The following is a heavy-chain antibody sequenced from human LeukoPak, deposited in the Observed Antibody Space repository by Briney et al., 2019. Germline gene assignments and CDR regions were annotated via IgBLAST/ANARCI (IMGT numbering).Heavy chain of an antibody. CDR1: GYTFTGYY. J-gene: IGHJ4*02. CDR2: INLNSGGT. D-gene: IGHD3-10*01. Sequence: GASVKVSCEASGYTFTGYYMHWVRQAPGQGLEWMGRINLNSGGTNYAQKFQGRVTMTRDTSISTAYMELSRLRSDDTAVYYCARDGSWLGELLWMQQIDYWGQGTLVTVSS. V-gene: IGHV1-2*02. CDR3: ARDGSWLGELLWMQQIDY.